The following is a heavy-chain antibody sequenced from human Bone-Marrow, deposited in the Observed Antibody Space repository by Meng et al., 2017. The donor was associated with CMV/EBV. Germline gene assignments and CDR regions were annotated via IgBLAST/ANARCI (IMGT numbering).Heavy chain of an antibody. D-gene: IGHD2-2*02. J-gene: IGHJ6*02. CDR1: GYTFTGYY. CDR3: ARGDVVVPAAILGMDYYYYYGMDV. V-gene: IGHV1-69*10. CDR2: IIPILGIA. Sequence: SVKVSCKASGYTFTGYYMHWVRQAPGQGLEWMGGIIPILGIANYAQKFQGRVTITADKSTSTAYMELSSLRSEDTAVYYCARGDVVVPAAILGMDYYYYYGMDVWGQGTTVTVPS.